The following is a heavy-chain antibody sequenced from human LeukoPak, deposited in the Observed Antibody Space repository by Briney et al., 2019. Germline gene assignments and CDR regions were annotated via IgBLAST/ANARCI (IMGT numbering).Heavy chain of an antibody. V-gene: IGHV4-34*01. CDR2: IKHRGST. J-gene: IGHJ4*02. CDR3: ARGIVVVVAATPGYFDY. D-gene: IGHD2-15*01. CDR1: GGSFSGYY. Sequence: SETMSLTCAVYGGSFSGYYWSWIRQPPGKGLEWIGEIKHRGSTNYNPSLKSRVTISVDTSKNQFSLKLSSVTAADTAVYYCARGIVVVVAATPGYFDYWGQGTLVTVSS.